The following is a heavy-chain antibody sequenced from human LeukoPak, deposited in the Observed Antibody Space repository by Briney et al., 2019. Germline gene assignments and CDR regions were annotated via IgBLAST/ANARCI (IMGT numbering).Heavy chain of an antibody. CDR3: ARDRGVGASSVDS. CDR1: GGPFRTSG. V-gene: IGHV1-69*04. D-gene: IGHD1-26*01. CDR2: FIPILNMA. Sequence: SVKVSWKASGGPFRTSGFNWVRQAPGQGLEWMGRFIPILNMADYAQKFQGRVTITADKSTSTAYMELSSLGSEDTAVYYCARDRGVGASSVDSWGQGTVVTVSS. J-gene: IGHJ4*02.